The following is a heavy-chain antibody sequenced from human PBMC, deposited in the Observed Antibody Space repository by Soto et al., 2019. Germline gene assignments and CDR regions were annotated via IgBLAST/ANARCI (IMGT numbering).Heavy chain of an antibody. CDR3: ARDYGDYYFDY. Sequence: QVQLQESGPGLVKPSETLSLTCTVSGGSVSSGSYYWSWIRQPPGKGLEWIGYIYYSGSTNYNPSLKSRVPISVDTSKNQFSLKLSSVTAADTAVYYCARDYGDYYFDYWGQGTLVTVSS. V-gene: IGHV4-61*01. CDR1: GGSVSSGSYY. J-gene: IGHJ4*02. D-gene: IGHD4-17*01. CDR2: IYYSGST.